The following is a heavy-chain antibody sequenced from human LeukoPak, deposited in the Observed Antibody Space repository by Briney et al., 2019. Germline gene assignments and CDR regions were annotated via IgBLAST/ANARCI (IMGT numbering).Heavy chain of an antibody. CDR2: INPSGGST. CDR1: GYTFTSYY. CDR3: ARDQGSYNEYFQH. V-gene: IGHV1-46*01. D-gene: IGHD1-26*01. Sequence: ASAKVSCKASGYTFTSYYMHWARQAPGQGLEWMGIINPSGGSTSYAQKFQGRVTMTRDTSTSTVYMELSSLRSEDTAVYYCARDQGSYNEYFQHWGQGTLVTVSS. J-gene: IGHJ1*01.